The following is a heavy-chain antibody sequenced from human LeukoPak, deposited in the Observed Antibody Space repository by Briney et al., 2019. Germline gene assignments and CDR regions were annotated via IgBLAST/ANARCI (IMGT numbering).Heavy chain of an antibody. D-gene: IGHD6-13*01. Sequence: SGTLSLTCAVSGGSINSGNWWSWVRQPPGRGLEWIGEVYHGGYTNYNPSLKSRVTISLDKSKNQFSLKLSSVTAADTAVYYCARVTTLAATGNSFEYWGQGTLVTVSP. CDR1: GGSINSGNW. CDR2: VYHGGYT. V-gene: IGHV4-4*02. CDR3: ARVTTLAATGNSFEY. J-gene: IGHJ4*02.